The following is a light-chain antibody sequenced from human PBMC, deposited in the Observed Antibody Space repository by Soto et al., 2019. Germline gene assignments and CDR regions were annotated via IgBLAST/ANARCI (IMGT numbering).Light chain of an antibody. V-gene: IGLV2-23*01. CDR3: YSYAGVNLYV. CDR1: SSDVGSYNL. CDR2: EGT. J-gene: IGLJ1*01. Sequence: QSVLTQPASVSASPGQSITITYTGTSSDVGSYNLVSWFQQHPGKVPKLLIYEGTKRPSGLSDRFSGSKSGNTASLTISGLQAEDEADYYCYSYAGVNLYVFGTGTKVTVL.